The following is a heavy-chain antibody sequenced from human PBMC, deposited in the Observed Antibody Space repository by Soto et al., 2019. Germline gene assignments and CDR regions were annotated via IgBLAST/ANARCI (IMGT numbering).Heavy chain of an antibody. CDR2: INHSGST. Sequence: SLTCAVYGGSFSGYYWSWIRQPPGKGLEWIGEINHSGSTNYNPSLKSRVTISVDTSKNQFSLKLSSVTAADTAVYYCARGQSNPKYYYYYGMDVWGQGTTVTVSS. J-gene: IGHJ6*02. D-gene: IGHD4-4*01. V-gene: IGHV4-34*01. CDR1: GGSFSGYY. CDR3: ARGQSNPKYYYYYGMDV.